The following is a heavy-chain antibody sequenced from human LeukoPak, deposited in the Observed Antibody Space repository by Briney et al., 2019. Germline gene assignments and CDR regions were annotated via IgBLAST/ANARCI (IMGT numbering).Heavy chain of an antibody. CDR1: GYSFTNYW. J-gene: IGHJ4*02. V-gene: IGHV5-51*01. CDR2: IYPGDSDT. CDR3: ARQYSSGWSSYYFDY. D-gene: IGHD6-19*01. Sequence: PGESLKISCKGSGYSFTNYWIGWVRQMPGKGLEWMGIIYPGDSDTRYSPSFQGQVTISADKSISTAYLQWSSLKASDTAMYYCARQYSSGWSSYYFDYWGQGTLVTVSS.